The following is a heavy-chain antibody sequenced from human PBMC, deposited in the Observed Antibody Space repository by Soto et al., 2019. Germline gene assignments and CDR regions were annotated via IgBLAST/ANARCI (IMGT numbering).Heavy chain of an antibody. CDR2: INPSGGST. CDR1: GYTFTSYY. CDR3: ARDRVTGDILTGYYGIDY. J-gene: IGHJ4*02. V-gene: IGHV1-46*01. Sequence: QVQLVQSGAEVKKPGASVKVSCKASGYTFTSYYMHWVRQAPGQGLEWMGIINPSGGSTSYAQKFQGRVTMTRDTSTSTVYMELSSLRSEDTAVYYCARDRVTGDILTGYYGIDYWGQGTLVTVSS. D-gene: IGHD3-9*01.